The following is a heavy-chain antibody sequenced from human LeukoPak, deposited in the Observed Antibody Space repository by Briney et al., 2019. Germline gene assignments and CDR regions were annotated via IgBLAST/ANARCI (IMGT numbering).Heavy chain of an antibody. Sequence: KPSETLSLTCTVSGASISGTRYYWGWVRQPPGKGLEWIGTIYYSGTTYYTPSLKSRVTISIDTSKNQFSLKLSSVTAADTAVYYCARLVGAATDPFDYWGQGTLVTVSS. CDR3: ARLVGAATDPFDY. D-gene: IGHD1-26*01. J-gene: IGHJ4*02. CDR2: IYYSGTT. V-gene: IGHV4-39*01. CDR1: GASISGTRYY.